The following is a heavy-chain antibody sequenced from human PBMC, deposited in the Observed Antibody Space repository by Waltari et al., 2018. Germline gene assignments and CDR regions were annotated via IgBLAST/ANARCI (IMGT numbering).Heavy chain of an antibody. D-gene: IGHD2-21*02. CDR3: ARDRVVTATGAFDI. CDR1: GFTFSSYA. V-gene: IGHV3-30*01. J-gene: IGHJ3*02. CDR2: ISYDGSNK. Sequence: QVQLVESGGGVVQPGRSLRLSCAASGFTFSSYAMHWVRQAPGKGLGWVAVISYDGSNKYYADAVKGRFTISRDNSKNTLYLQMNSLRAEDTAVYYCARDRVVTATGAFDIWGQGTMVTVSS.